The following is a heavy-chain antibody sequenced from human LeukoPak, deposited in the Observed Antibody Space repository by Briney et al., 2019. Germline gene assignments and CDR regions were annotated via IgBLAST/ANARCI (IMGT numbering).Heavy chain of an antibody. CDR1: GGSISSSSYY. V-gene: IGHV4-39*02. J-gene: IGHJ4*02. D-gene: IGHD3-10*01. CDR2: IYYSGSA. CDR3: ARDRKYGSESLRRLDY. Sequence: SETLSLTCTVSGGSISSSSYYWGWIRQPPGKGLEWIVSIYYSGSAYYNPSLKSRVTISVDTSKNQFSLKLSFVTAADTAVYYCARDRKYGSESLRRLDYWGQGTLVTVSS.